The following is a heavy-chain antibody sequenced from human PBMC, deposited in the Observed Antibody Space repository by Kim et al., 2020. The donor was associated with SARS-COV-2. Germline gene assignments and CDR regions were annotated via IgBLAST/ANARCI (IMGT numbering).Heavy chain of an antibody. V-gene: IGHV3-30*01. CDR3: ARDSLAYCGGDCYSGDFDY. Sequence: GRFTISRDNSKNTLYLQMNSLRAEDTAVYYCARDSLAYCGGDCYSGDFDYWSQGTLVTVSS. J-gene: IGHJ4*02. D-gene: IGHD2-21*01.